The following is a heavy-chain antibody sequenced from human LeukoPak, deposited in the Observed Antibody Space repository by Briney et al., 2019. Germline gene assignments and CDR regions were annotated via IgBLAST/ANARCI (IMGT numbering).Heavy chain of an antibody. CDR2: VNWNSGSI. CDR3: TKDAGVGSSSPSFYFYMDA. J-gene: IGHJ6*03. V-gene: IGHV3-9*01. D-gene: IGHD6-6*01. CDR1: GFNFVDYG. Sequence: GRSLRLSCAASGFNFVDYGMHWVRQAPGKGLEWVSSVNWNSGSIAYADSVKGRFTVSRDNAKKSVYLQMDSLRPDDTALYYCTKDAGVGSSSPSFYFYMDAWGKGTTVSVSS.